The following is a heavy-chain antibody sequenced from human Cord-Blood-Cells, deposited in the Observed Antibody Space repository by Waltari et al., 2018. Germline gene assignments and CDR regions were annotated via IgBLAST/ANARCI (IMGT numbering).Heavy chain of an antibody. V-gene: IGHV4-39*07. J-gene: IGHJ2*01. CDR2: IYYSGST. D-gene: IGHD3-10*01. CDR3: ARPKGTGGLNWYFDL. Sequence: QPPGKGLEWIGSIYYSGSTYYNPSLKSRVTISVDTSKNQFSLKLSSVTAADTAVYYCARPKGTGGLNWYFDLWGRGTLVTVSS.